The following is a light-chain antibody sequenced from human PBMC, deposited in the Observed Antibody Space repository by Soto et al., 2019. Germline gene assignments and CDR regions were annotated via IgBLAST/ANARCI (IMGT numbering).Light chain of an antibody. CDR2: RSN. V-gene: IGLV1-47*01. Sequence: QTVVTQPPSASGTPGQRVTISCSGSTSNIGTNFVYWYQQLPGTAPKLLIYRSNQRPSGVSDRFSGSKSVTSASLAISGLRSEDEGDYYCAAWDDRMSGRVFGGGTKLTVL. CDR1: TSNIGTNF. CDR3: AAWDDRMSGRV. J-gene: IGLJ3*02.